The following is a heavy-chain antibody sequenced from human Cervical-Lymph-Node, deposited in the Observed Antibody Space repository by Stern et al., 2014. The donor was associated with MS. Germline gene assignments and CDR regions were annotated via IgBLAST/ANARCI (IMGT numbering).Heavy chain of an antibody. D-gene: IGHD6-19*01. J-gene: IGHJ4*02. V-gene: IGHV1-46*03. CDR2: INPSGDYT. CDR1: GYSFTTYW. CDR3: GRVPTTSTSGGGPDY. Sequence: QVQLVQSGAEVKKPGASVKVSCKASGYSFTTYWMHWVRQAPGQGLEWMGIINPSGDYTNYPQKFQGRITMNRDTSTSTVYMELSSLRSEDTAVYYCGRVPTTSTSGGGPDYWGQGTLVTVSS.